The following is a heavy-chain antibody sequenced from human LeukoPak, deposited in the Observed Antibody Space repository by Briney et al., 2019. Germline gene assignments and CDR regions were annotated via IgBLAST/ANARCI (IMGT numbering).Heavy chain of an antibody. D-gene: IGHD3-10*01. V-gene: IGHV1-2*02. CDR3: ARAYGSGSKTSVDY. Sequence: ASVKVSCKASGYTFTGYYMHWVRQAPGQGLGWMGWINPNSGGTNYAQKFQGRVTMTRDTSISTAYMELSRLRSDDTAVYYCARAYGSGSKTSVDYWGQGTLVTVSS. CDR1: GYTFTGYY. CDR2: INPNSGGT. J-gene: IGHJ4*02.